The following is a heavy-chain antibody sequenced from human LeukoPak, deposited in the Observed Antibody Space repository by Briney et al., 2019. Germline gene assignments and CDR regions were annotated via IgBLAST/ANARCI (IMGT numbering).Heavy chain of an antibody. J-gene: IGHJ4*02. CDR2: IYPGDSDT. V-gene: IGHV5-51*01. Sequence: GESLKISCKGSGYSFISYWIGWVRQLPGKGLEWMGIIYPGDSDTSYRPSFQGQVTISADKSISTAYLQWSSLKASDTAMYYCATSMVRGVIIEDYFDCWGQGTLVTVSS. D-gene: IGHD3-10*01. CDR1: GYSFISYW. CDR3: ATSMVRGVIIEDYFDC.